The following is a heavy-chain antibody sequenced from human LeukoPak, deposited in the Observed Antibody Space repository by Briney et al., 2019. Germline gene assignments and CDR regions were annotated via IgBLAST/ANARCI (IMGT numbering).Heavy chain of an antibody. D-gene: IGHD1-26*01. V-gene: IGHV1-2*02. CDR1: GYTLTGYS. Sequence: ASVKVSCKASGYTLTGYSMHWVRQAPGQGLEWMGWINPNSGGTNYAQKFQGRVTMTRDTSISTAYMELSRLRSDDTAVYYCARVISGSYSYFDYWGQGTLVTVSS. CDR3: ARVISGSYSYFDY. CDR2: INPNSGGT. J-gene: IGHJ4*02.